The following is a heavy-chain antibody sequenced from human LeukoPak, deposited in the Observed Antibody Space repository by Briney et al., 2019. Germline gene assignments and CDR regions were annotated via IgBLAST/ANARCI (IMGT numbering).Heavy chain of an antibody. D-gene: IGHD3-10*01. CDR2: IYPGDSDT. J-gene: IGHJ6*04. CDR1: GYSFTSHW. CDR3: ARHAPYGSGSYYSGMDV. Sequence: GESLKISCKGSGYSFTSHWIGWVRQMPGKGLEWMGIIYPGDSDTRFSPSFQGQVTISADKSISTAYLQWSSLNASDTAMYYCARHAPYGSGSYYSGMDVWGKGTTVTVSS. V-gene: IGHV5-51*01.